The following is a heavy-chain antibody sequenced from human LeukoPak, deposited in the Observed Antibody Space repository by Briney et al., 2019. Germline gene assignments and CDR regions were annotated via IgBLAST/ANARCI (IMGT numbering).Heavy chain of an antibody. CDR1: GFTFSNYA. D-gene: IGHD4-23*01. J-gene: IGHJ4*02. Sequence: GGSLRLSCVASGFTFSNYAMSWVRQAPGKGLEWSSAISGSGDRTYYADSVRGRFTITRDNSKNTLYLQMNSLRAEDTAVYYCAQEVYGGMHLYYFDYWGQGTLVTVSS. CDR2: ISGSGDRT. CDR3: AQEVYGGMHLYYFDY. V-gene: IGHV3-23*01.